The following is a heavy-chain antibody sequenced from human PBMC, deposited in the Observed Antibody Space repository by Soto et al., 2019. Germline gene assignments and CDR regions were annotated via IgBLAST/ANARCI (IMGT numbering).Heavy chain of an antibody. CDR1: GYSFTSYW. CDR2: IYPGDSDT. J-gene: IGHJ4*02. CDR3: AATYDSSGYSNFDY. Sequence: GESVKISCKGSGYSFTSYWIGLVRQMPGKGLEWMGIIYPGDSDTRYSPSFQGQVTISADKSISTAYLQWSSLKASDTAMYYCAATYDSSGYSNFDYWGQGTLVTVSS. D-gene: IGHD3-22*01. V-gene: IGHV5-51*01.